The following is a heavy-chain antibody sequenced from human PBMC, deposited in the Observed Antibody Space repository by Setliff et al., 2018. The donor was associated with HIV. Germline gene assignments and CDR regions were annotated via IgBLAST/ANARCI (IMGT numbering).Heavy chain of an antibody. D-gene: IGHD2-15*01. J-gene: IGHJ3*02. CDR2: INSDGSST. V-gene: IGHV3-74*01. CDR1: GFTFSSYG. Sequence: GGSLRLSCAASGFTFSSYGMHWVRQAPGKGLVWVSRINSDGSSTSYADSVKGRFTISRDNAKNTLYLQMNSLRAEDTAVYYCAREGYCSGGSCYRDDAFDIWGQGTMVTVSS. CDR3: AREGYCSGGSCYRDDAFDI.